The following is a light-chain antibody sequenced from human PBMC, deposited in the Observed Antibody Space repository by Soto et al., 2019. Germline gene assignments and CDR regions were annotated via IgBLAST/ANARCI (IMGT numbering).Light chain of an antibody. V-gene: IGLV2-14*03. J-gene: IGLJ1*01. Sequence: QSALTQPASVSGSTGQSITISCTGTSSDVGGYNFVSWYQQHPDKAPKLMIYDVTNRPSGVSNRFSGSKSGNTTSLTISGLQAEDVADYYCSSYTSISTYVFGTGTNVTVL. CDR2: DVT. CDR1: SSDVGGYNF. CDR3: SSYTSISTYV.